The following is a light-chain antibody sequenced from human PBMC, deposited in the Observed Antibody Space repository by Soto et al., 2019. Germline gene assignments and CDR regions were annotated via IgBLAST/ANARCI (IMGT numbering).Light chain of an antibody. CDR1: QSTSNY. V-gene: IGKV1-39*01. J-gene: IGKJ1*01. CDR3: QQSYTTPWT. CDR2: SAS. Sequence: DIKMTQSPSSLSASVGDRVTITCRASQSTSNYLNWYHQKPGKAPKLLIYSASSLQSGVPPRFSGSGSGTDFTLTISSLQPEDFATYYCQQSYTTPWTFGQGTKVEIK.